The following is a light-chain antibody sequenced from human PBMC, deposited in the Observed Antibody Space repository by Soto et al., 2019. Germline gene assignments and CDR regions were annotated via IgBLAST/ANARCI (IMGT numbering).Light chain of an antibody. Sequence: EIVLTQSPATLSLSPGERATLSCRASQSVSSYLAWYQQKPGQAPRLLIYDASNRATAIPARFSGSGSGTDFTLTISSLEPEDFAIYFCQQRSNWPPVTFGGGTKVESK. CDR2: DAS. CDR1: QSVSSY. J-gene: IGKJ4*01. V-gene: IGKV3-11*01. CDR3: QQRSNWPPVT.